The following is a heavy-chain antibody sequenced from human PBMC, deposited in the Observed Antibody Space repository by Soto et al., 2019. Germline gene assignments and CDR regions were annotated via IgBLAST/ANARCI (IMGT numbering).Heavy chain of an antibody. CDR1: GFIFSSYA. CDR2: ISYDGSNK. V-gene: IGHV3-30-3*01. D-gene: IGHD6-19*01. CDR3: ARDFRAVAGYDYYYCMDV. Sequence: EGSLRLTWAASGFIFSSYAMHWVRQAPGKGLEWVAVISYDGSNKYYADSVKGRFTISRDNSKNTLYLQMNSLRAEDTAVYYCARDFRAVAGYDYYYCMDVCRQRTTFTVPS. J-gene: IGHJ6*02.